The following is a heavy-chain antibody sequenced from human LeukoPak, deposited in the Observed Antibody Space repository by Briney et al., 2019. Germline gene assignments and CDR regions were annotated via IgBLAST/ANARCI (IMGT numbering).Heavy chain of an antibody. CDR1: GYTFTGYY. CDR3: ARPYGSGSADAFDI. CDR2: INPNSGGT. V-gene: IGHV1-2*02. D-gene: IGHD3-10*01. J-gene: IGHJ3*02. Sequence: GASVKVSCKASGYTFTGYYMHWVRQAPGQGLEWMGWINPNSGGTNYAQKFQGSVTMTRDTSISTAYMELSRLRSDDTAVYYCARPYGSGSADAFDIWGQGTMVTVSS.